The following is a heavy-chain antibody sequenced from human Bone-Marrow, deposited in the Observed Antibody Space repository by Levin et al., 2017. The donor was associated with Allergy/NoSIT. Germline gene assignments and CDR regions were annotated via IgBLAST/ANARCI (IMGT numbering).Heavy chain of an antibody. V-gene: IGHV3-53*01. J-gene: IGHJ2*01. CDR3: ARDRAPVTTWYFDF. D-gene: IGHD4-17*01. CDR1: GFTVSSNY. CDR2: IYSGGST. Sequence: GESLKISCAVSGFTVSSNYMSWVRQAPGKGLEWVSVIYSGGSTYYADSVKGRFTISRDNSKNTLYLQMNSLRVEDTAVYYCARDRAPVTTWYFDFWGRGTLVTVSS.